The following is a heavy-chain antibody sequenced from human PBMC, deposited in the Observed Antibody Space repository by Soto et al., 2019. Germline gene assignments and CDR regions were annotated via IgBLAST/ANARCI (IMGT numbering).Heavy chain of an antibody. CDR2: INPATGAA. D-gene: IGHD3-3*01. Sequence: QLHLVQSGAVVKKPGASVTVSCSASGYPVTAYYMHWVRQAPGRGLEWMGGINPATGAAKYTQTFQGRVNVARDTSASTVFMELSGLTSGDTAVFYCARGGGVGVAGSAAFDMWGQGTLVTVSS. CDR1: GYPVTAYY. J-gene: IGHJ3*02. V-gene: IGHV1-2*02. CDR3: ARGGGVGVAGSAAFDM.